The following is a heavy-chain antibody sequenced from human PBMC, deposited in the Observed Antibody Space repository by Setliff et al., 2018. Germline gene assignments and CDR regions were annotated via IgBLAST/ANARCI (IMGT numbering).Heavy chain of an antibody. J-gene: IGHJ6*02. D-gene: IGHD3-3*01. V-gene: IGHV1-2*04. CDR2: INPNSGGT. Sequence: EASVKVSCKVSGYTLTELSMHWVRQAPGQGPEWMGWINPNSGGTNYAQKFQGWVTMTRDTSISTAYMELRSLRSDDTAVYYCARARESLEWSTPPYGMDVWGQGTTVTVSS. CDR1: GYTLTELS. CDR3: ARARESLEWSTPPYGMDV.